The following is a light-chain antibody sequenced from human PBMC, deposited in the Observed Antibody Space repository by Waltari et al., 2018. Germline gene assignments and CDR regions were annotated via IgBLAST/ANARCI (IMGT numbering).Light chain of an antibody. V-gene: IGLV2-11*01. Sequence: QSALTQPRSVSGSPGQSVTISCTGTSSDIGNYNYVSWYQHHPGKAPRLMIYDVTKRRSGVPARFSSSKSSNTASLTISGLQAEDDAYYYCCSYAGFYSYYVFGTVTKATVL. CDR1: SSDIGNYNY. CDR2: DVT. J-gene: IGLJ1*01. CDR3: CSYAGFYSYYV.